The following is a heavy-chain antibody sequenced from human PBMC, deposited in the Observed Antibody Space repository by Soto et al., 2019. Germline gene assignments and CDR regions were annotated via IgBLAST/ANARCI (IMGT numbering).Heavy chain of an antibody. Sequence: QVQLQESGPGLVKPSQTLSLTCTVSGDSISNVNYCWSWIRQPTDKGLEWIGHIYNGGNTNSNPSHRSRVTISVDPSKNQFSLKLSSVSAADTAVYYCAKGPSGDKVDYWGQGTLVTVSS. J-gene: IGHJ4*02. CDR1: GDSISNVNYC. CDR2: IYNGGNT. CDR3: AKGPSGDKVDY. D-gene: IGHD7-27*01. V-gene: IGHV4-30-4*01.